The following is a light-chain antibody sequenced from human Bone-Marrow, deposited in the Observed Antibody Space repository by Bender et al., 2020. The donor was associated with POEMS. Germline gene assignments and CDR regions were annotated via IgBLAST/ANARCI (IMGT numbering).Light chain of an antibody. CDR2: NYS. CDR3: CSFATSNTWV. Sequence: SYALTQPPSVSVAPGQTATITCGGINIGGESVHWYQQKPGQAPVMVIFNYSVRPSGIPQRFSGSKSGNTASLTISGLQAEDEADYYCCSFATSNTWVFGGGTKVTVL. J-gene: IGLJ3*02. CDR1: NIGGES. V-gene: IGLV3-21*02.